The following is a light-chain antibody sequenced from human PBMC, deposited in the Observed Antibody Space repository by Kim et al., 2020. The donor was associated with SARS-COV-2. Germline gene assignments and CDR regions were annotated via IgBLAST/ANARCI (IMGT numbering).Light chain of an antibody. CDR2: QDS. J-gene: IGLJ2*01. V-gene: IGLV3-1*01. CDR1: KLGDKY. Sequence: SVSPGQTASLTCCGDKLGDKYACWYQQKPGQSPVLVIYQDSKRPSGIPERFSGSNSGNTATLTISGTQAMDEADYYCQAWDSSTVVFGGGTQLTVL. CDR3: QAWDSSTVV.